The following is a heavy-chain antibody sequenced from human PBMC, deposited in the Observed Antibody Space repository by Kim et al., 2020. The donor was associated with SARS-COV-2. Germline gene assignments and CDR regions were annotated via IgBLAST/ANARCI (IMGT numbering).Heavy chain of an antibody. D-gene: IGHD6-19*01. V-gene: IGHV5-51*01. CDR3: ARRYSSGWYWY. Sequence: RYSPSFQGQVTISADKSISTAYLQWSSLKASDTAMYYCARRYSSGWYWYWGQGTLVTVSS. J-gene: IGHJ4*02.